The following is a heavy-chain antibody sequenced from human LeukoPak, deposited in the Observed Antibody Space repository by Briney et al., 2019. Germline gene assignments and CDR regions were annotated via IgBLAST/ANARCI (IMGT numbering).Heavy chain of an antibody. CDR1: GGTFSSYA. CDR2: FIPNSGGT. CDR3: ARDDAFDI. J-gene: IGHJ3*02. V-gene: IGHV1-2*02. Sequence: EASVKVSCKASGGTFSSYAISWVRQAPGQGLEWMGSFIPNSGGTNYAQKFQGRVTMTRDTSISTAYMELSRLRSDDTAVYYCARDDAFDIWGQGTMVTVSS.